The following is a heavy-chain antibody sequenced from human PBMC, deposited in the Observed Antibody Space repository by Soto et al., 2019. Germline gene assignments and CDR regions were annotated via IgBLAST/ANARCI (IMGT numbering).Heavy chain of an antibody. D-gene: IGHD1-26*01. CDR2: INPNSGGT. Sequence: QVQLVQSGAEVKKPGASVKVSCKASGYTFTGYFVHWVRQAPGQGLEWMGWINPNSGGTNFAQKVQGRVTMTRDTSISTAYLELSSLKSDDTAVYFCAKGWELVMGANYWGQGTLVTVSS. CDR1: GYTFTGYF. CDR3: AKGWELVMGANY. V-gene: IGHV1-2*02. J-gene: IGHJ4*02.